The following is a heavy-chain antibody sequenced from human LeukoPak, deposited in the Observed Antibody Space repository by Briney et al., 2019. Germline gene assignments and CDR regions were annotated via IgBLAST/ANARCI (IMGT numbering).Heavy chain of an antibody. CDR2: ISAYNGNS. Sequence: GSVKVSCKASGYTFANYGISWVRQAPGQGLEWLGWISAYNGNSNYAQKVQGRVTMTTDIYTTTAYMELRSLRSDDTAVYYCARDTLQYYYDSSGYYGYWGQGTLVTVSS. CDR3: ARDTLQYYYDSSGYYGY. D-gene: IGHD3-22*01. CDR1: GYTFANYG. V-gene: IGHV1-18*01. J-gene: IGHJ4*02.